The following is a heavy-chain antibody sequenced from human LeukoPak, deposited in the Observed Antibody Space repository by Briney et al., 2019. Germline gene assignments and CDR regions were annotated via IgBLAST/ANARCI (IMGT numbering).Heavy chain of an antibody. CDR3: AKDQDIVVVPAAFDI. D-gene: IGHD2-2*01. J-gene: IGHJ3*02. CDR2: IRYDGSNK. Sequence: GGSLRLSCAASGFTFSSYGMHWVRQAPGKGLEWVAFIRYDGSNKYYADSVKGRFTISRDNSKNTLYLQMNSLRAEDTAVYYCAKDQDIVVVPAAFDIWGQGTMVTVSS. V-gene: IGHV3-30*02. CDR1: GFTFSSYG.